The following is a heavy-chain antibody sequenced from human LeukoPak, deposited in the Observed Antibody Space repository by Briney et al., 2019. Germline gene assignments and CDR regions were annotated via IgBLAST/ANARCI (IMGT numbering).Heavy chain of an antibody. D-gene: IGHD3-16*02. V-gene: IGHV7-4-1*02. CDR1: GGTFSSYA. CDR3: ARGGDYVWGSYRYEFDY. Sequence: ASVKVSCKASGGTFSSYAISWVRQAPGQGLEWMGWINTNTGNPTYAQGFTGRFVFSLDTSVSTAYLQISSLKAEDTAVYYCARGGDYVWGSYRYEFDYWGQGTLVTVSS. J-gene: IGHJ4*02. CDR2: INTNTGNP.